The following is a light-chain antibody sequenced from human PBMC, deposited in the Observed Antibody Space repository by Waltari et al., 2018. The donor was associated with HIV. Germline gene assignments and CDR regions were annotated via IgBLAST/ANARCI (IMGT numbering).Light chain of an antibody. Sequence: DIQMTQSPSPLSASVGDSVSITCRASQTVSNKVNWYQQKPGKAPQLLIYDASTLQSGVPSRFRGGGSGTDFTLTITSLQPDDFATYYCQQSYSTPFTFGPGTKVDIK. J-gene: IGKJ3*01. V-gene: IGKV1-39*01. CDR1: QTVSNK. CDR2: DAS. CDR3: QQSYSTPFT.